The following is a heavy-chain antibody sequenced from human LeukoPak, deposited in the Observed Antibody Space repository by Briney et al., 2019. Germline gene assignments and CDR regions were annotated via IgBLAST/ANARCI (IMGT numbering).Heavy chain of an antibody. CDR2: ISYDGSNK. Sequence: GGSLRLSCAASGFTFSSYAMHWVRQAPGKGLEWVAVISYDGSNKYYEDSVKGRFTISRDNSKNTLYLQMNSLRAEDTAVYYCARDGGSYDYWGQGTLVTVSS. CDR3: ARDGGSYDY. D-gene: IGHD1-26*01. J-gene: IGHJ4*02. V-gene: IGHV3-30-3*01. CDR1: GFTFSSYA.